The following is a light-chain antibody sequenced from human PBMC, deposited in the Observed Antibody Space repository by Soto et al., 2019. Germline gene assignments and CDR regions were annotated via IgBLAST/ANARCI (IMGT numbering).Light chain of an antibody. CDR3: HQYNSWPPGT. V-gene: IGKV3-15*01. CDR2: GAS. J-gene: IGKJ2*02. CDR1: QSISSN. Sequence: EIVMTQSPATLSVSPGERATLSCRASQSISSNFAWYQQKPGQAPSLLLYGASTRATGIPARFSGSGSGTDFTRTIRSLRSEDFAVYYCHQYNSWPPGTFGQGTKLEIK.